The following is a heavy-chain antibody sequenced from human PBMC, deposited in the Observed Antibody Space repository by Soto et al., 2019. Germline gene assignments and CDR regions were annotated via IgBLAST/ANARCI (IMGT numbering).Heavy chain of an antibody. CDR3: ARGVHYDSSGYYYFY. V-gene: IGHV1-69*01. D-gene: IGHD3-22*01. Sequence: QVQLVQSGAEVKKPGSSVKVSCKASGVTFSTYAIDWVRQAPGQGLEWMGGIIPLFGTAKYAQNFQGRITITADESTNTAYMELRRLRSQYTAVYYCARGVHYDSSGYYYFYWGQGTLVTVSS. CDR1: GVTFSTYA. J-gene: IGHJ4*02. CDR2: IIPLFGTA.